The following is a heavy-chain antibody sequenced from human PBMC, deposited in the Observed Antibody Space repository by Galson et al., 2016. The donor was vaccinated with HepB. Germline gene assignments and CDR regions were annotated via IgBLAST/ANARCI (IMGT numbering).Heavy chain of an antibody. Sequence: SLRLSCAASGFTFSSSWMHWVRQAPGKGLVWVSRINSDGSSTNYADSVKGRFTIFRDNAKTTLYLQMNSLSTEDTAVYYGAVYSFPIAAAGPARSLQHWGQGTLVTVSS. CDR3: AVYSFPIAAAGPARSLQH. CDR2: INSDGSST. V-gene: IGHV3-74*01. D-gene: IGHD6-13*01. CDR1: GFTFSSSW. J-gene: IGHJ1*01.